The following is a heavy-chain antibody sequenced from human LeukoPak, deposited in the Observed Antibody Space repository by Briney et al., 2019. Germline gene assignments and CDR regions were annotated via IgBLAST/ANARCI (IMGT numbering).Heavy chain of an antibody. CDR3: ARSLRNYYYMDV. CDR1: GGSISSGSYY. Sequence: PSETLSLTCTVSGGSISSGSYYWSWIRQPAGKGLEWIGRIYTSGSTNYNPSLKSRVTISVDTYKNQFSLKLSSVTAADTAVYYCARSLRNYYYMDVWGKGTTVTISS. CDR2: IYTSGST. J-gene: IGHJ6*03. V-gene: IGHV4-61*02.